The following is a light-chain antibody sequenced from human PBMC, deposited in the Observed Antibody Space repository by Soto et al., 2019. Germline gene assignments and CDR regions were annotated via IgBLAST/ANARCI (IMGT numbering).Light chain of an antibody. CDR2: AAS. V-gene: IGKV1-8*01. CDR3: QQYYSYPIT. CDR1: QGISSY. Sequence: IRMTQSPSSLSASTGDRVTITCRASQGISSYLAWYQQKPGKAPKLLIYAASTLQSGVPSRFSGSGSGTDFTLTISCLQSEDFATYYCQQYYSYPITFGQGTRLEIK. J-gene: IGKJ5*01.